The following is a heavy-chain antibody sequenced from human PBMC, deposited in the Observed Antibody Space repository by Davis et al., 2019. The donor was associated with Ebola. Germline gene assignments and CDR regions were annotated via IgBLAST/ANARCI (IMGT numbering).Heavy chain of an antibody. J-gene: IGHJ4*02. D-gene: IGHD5-18*01. Sequence: PGGSLRLSCAASGFTFDDYAMHWVRQAPGKGLEWVSGISWNSGSIGYADSVKGRFTISRDNAKNSLYLQMNSLRAEDTALYYCAKDRSGYSYGYLDYWGQGTLVTVSS. V-gene: IGHV3-9*01. CDR1: GFTFDDYA. CDR3: AKDRSGYSYGYLDY. CDR2: ISWNSGSI.